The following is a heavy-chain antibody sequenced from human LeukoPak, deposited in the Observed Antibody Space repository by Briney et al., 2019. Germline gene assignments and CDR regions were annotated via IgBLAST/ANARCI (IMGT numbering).Heavy chain of an antibody. CDR3: ARHGIQGYSGTRCFTSYFYYGMDV. CDR1: AYSSIYYW. V-gene: IGHV5-51*01. CDR2: IFPGDSDT. Sequence: GVSLKISCQGSAYSSIYYWIGWVRQIPGKGPEWMGIIFPGDSDTKYNLSIQGQVTISFDKSISTAYLQWSSLKASDTAMYYCARHGIQGYSGTRCFTSYFYYGMDVWGQGSTLTVSS. D-gene: IGHD2-2*02. J-gene: IGHJ6*02.